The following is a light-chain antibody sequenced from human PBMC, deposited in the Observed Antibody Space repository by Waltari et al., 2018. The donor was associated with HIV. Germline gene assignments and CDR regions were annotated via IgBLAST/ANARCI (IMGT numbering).Light chain of an antibody. CDR1: SSDVGGYNY. Sequence: QSALTQPASLSGSPGQSITISCTGTSSDVGGYNYVSWYQQYPGKAPKLMIYEVTHRPSGVSDRFSGSKSGNTASLTISGLQADDEADYYCNSYTSSSTLLFGGGTKLTVL. J-gene: IGLJ2*01. CDR2: EVT. V-gene: IGLV2-14*01. CDR3: NSYTSSSTLL.